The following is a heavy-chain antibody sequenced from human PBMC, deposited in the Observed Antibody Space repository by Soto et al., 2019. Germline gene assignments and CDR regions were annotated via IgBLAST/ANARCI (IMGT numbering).Heavy chain of an antibody. CDR2: INAGNGNT. CDR1: GYTFTSYA. D-gene: IGHD2-15*01. Sequence: QVQLVQSGAEVKKPGASVKVSCKASGYTFTSYAMHWVRQAPGQRLEWMGWINAGNGNTKYSQKFQGRVTITRDTSASTAYMELSSLRSEDTAVYYCARDANIVVVVAATEYYFDYWGQGTLFTVSS. V-gene: IGHV1-3*01. CDR3: ARDANIVVVVAATEYYFDY. J-gene: IGHJ4*02.